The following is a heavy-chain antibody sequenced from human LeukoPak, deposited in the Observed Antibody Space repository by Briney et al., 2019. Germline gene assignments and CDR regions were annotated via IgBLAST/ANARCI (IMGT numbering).Heavy chain of an antibody. Sequence: PGGSLRLFCAASGFTFSNYWMRWGRQAPGKGLEWVASIKPDGSEKYYVDSVKGRFTISRDNAKNSLYLQMNSLRAEDTAVYYCVWVYWGQGTLVTVSS. CDR3: VWVY. V-gene: IGHV3-7*04. CDR1: GFTFSNYW. CDR2: IKPDGSEK. J-gene: IGHJ4*02.